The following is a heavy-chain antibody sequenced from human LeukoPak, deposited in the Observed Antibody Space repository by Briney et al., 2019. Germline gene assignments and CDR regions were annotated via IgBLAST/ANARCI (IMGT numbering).Heavy chain of an antibody. D-gene: IGHD3-22*01. CDR2: IKQDGSEM. V-gene: IGHV3-7*01. Sequence: GGSLRLSCAASGFTFSNAWMSWVRQAPGKGLEWVANIKQDGSEMYYVDSVKGRFTISRDNTKNSLFLHMSSLRAEDTAVYFCASSYFDNSLHAYDIWGRGTLVTVSS. J-gene: IGHJ3*02. CDR1: GFTFSNAW. CDR3: ASSYFDNSLHAYDI.